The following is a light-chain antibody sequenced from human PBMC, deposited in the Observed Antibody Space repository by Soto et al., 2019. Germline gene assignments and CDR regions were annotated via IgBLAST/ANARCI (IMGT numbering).Light chain of an antibody. V-gene: IGLV1-47*01. J-gene: IGLJ2*01. CDR1: SSNIGSNY. Sequence: QLVLTQPPSASATPGQRVTISCSGSSSNIGSNYVYWYQQLPGTAPKLLIYRQSQRPSGVPDRFSGSKSGASASLAISGLRSEDEADYYCASWDDSLSGWVFGGGTSSPS. CDR2: RQS. CDR3: ASWDDSLSGWV.